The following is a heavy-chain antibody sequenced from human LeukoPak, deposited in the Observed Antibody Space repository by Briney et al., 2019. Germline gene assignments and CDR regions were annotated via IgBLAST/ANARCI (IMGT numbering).Heavy chain of an antibody. CDR1: GFTLSSYA. CDR2: ISNTGGST. J-gene: IGHJ4*02. V-gene: IGHV3-23*01. Sequence: GGSLRLSCAASGFTLSSYAMSWVRQAPGKGLEWVSTISNTGGSTCYADSVQGRFTISRDNSKNTLSLQMNSLRAGDTAVYYCAKLMITFGGNIVAPPDYWGQGTLVTVSS. CDR3: AKLMITFGGNIVAPPDY. D-gene: IGHD3-16*02.